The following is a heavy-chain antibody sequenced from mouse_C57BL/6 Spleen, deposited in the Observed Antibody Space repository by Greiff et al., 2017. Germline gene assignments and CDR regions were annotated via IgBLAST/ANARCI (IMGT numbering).Heavy chain of an antibody. Sequence: EVMLVESGGGLVKPGGSLKLSCAASGFTFSDYGMHWVRQAPEKGLEWVAYISSGSSTIYYADTVKGRFTISRDNAKNTLFLQMTSLRSEDTAMYYCARFGGLLLHYFDYWGQGTTLTVSS. CDR3: ARFGGLLLHYFDY. CDR2: ISSGSSTI. CDR1: GFTFSDYG. V-gene: IGHV5-17*01. D-gene: IGHD2-3*01. J-gene: IGHJ2*01.